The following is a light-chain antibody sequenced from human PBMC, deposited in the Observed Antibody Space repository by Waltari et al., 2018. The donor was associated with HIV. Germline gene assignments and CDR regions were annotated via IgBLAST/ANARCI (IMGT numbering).Light chain of an antibody. Sequence: IVMTQTPLSLSVTPGQPASISCKSNQSLLHSDGKTYWYWYLQKAGQPPQLLINDVSTRFSGVPDRFSGGGTGTDFSLKISRVEAEDVGIYYCMQSIELPLTFGGGTKVEIK. CDR3: MQSIELPLT. J-gene: IGKJ4*01. CDR1: QSLLHSDGKTY. CDR2: DVS. V-gene: IGKV2D-29*01.